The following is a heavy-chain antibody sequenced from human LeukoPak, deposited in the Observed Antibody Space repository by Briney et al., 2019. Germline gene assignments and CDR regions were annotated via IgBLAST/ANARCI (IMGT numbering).Heavy chain of an antibody. CDR1: GFTFSSYP. CDR2: ISSSTYL. J-gene: IGHJ4*02. D-gene: IGHD2-2*01. Sequence: PGGSLRLSSEASGFTFSSYPMNWLRQAPGKGLEWVSYISSSTYLYYADSVKGRFTISRDNATNSLYLQMNSPRAEDTDVYYCAKSLSVGYCRSTSCPRDYWGQGTLVTVSS. CDR3: AKSLSVGYCRSTSCPRDY. V-gene: IGHV3-21*01.